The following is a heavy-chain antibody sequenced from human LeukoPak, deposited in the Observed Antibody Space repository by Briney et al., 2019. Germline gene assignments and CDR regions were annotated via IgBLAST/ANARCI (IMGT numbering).Heavy chain of an antibody. D-gene: IGHD4/OR15-4a*01. Sequence: GGSLRLSCAASGFTVSSNYMSWVRQAPGKGLEWVSVIYSGGSTYYADSVKGRFTISRDNSKNTLYLQMNSLRAEDTAVYYCASHDYGGVVRSPVDYWGQGTLVTVSS. V-gene: IGHV3-53*01. CDR2: IYSGGST. CDR1: GFTVSSNY. J-gene: IGHJ4*02. CDR3: ASHDYGGVVRSPVDY.